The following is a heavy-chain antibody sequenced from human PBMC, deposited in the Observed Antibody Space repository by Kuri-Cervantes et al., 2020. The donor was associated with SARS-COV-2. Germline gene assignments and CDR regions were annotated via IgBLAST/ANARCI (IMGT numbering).Heavy chain of an antibody. CDR1: GYTFTSYG. CDR2: ISAYNGNT. Sequence: ASVKVSCKASGYTFTSYGISWVRQAPGQGLEWMGWISAYNGNTNYAQKLQGRVTMTTDTSTSTAYMELRSLRSDDTAVYYCARDPHIVVVPAAQGWFDPWGQGTPVTVSS. CDR3: ARDPHIVVVPAAQGWFDP. V-gene: IGHV1-18*01. J-gene: IGHJ5*02. D-gene: IGHD2-2*01.